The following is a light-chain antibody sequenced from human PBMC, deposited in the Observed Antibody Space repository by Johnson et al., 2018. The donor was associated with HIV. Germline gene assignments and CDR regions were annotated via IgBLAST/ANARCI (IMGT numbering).Light chain of an antibody. CDR2: KNN. V-gene: IGLV1-51*02. Sequence: SVLTQPPSVSAAPGQKVTISCSGSSSTIGKNYVSWYQVLPGTAHKLLIYKNNERPSGIPDRFSGSKSGTSATLGITGLQTGDEADYYCGTWDSSLSANVFGTGTKVTVL. CDR1: SSTIGKNY. CDR3: GTWDSSLSANV. J-gene: IGLJ1*01.